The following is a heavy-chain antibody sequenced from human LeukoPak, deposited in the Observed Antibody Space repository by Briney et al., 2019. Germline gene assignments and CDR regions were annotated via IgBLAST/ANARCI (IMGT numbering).Heavy chain of an antibody. CDR1: GDSITPNY. CDR2: ISDTGTT. J-gene: IGHJ6*04. CDR3: TRTFTGAPYSYHAV. V-gene: IGHV4-59*08. D-gene: IGHD2-15*01. Sequence: PSETPSLTCTVSGDSITPNYGSSVRQSPGGSLEYIGFISDTGTTNYNPSLRGRVSISVDKSKTQFSLKLNSVTAADSAIYYCTRTFTGAPYSYHAVWGAGTTVTVSS.